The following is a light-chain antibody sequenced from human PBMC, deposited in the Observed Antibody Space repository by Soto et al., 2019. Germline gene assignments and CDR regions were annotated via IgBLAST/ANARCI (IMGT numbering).Light chain of an antibody. Sequence: EFVLTQSPGTLSLSPGERATLSFRSSQTVRNNYLAWYQQKPGQAPRLLIYGASTRATGIPARFSGSGSGTEFTLTISSLQSEDFAVYYCQQYNNWPLTFGQGTRLEIK. CDR1: QTVRNN. J-gene: IGKJ5*01. CDR2: GAS. CDR3: QQYNNWPLT. V-gene: IGKV3D-15*01.